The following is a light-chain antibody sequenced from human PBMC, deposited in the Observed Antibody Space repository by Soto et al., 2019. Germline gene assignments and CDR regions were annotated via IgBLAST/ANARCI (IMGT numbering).Light chain of an antibody. CDR1: SSNIGAGYD. Sequence: QSVLTQPPSVSGAPGQRVTISCTGSSSNIGAGYDVHWYQQLPGTAPKVLIYGSSYRPSGVPDRFSGSKSGTSASLAITGLQAEDEADYYCSSYTSSSTLVFGTGTKVTVL. CDR3: SSYTSSSTLV. CDR2: GSS. V-gene: IGLV1-40*01. J-gene: IGLJ1*01.